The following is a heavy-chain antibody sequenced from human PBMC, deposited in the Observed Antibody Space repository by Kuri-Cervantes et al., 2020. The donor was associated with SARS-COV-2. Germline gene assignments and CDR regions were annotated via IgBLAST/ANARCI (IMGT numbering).Heavy chain of an antibody. CDR1: GGTFSSYA. CDR2: IIPIFGTA. J-gene: IGHJ2*01. V-gene: IGHV1-69*06. D-gene: IGHD3-3*01. Sequence: SVKVSCKASGGTFSSYAISWVRQAPGQGLEWMGGIIPIFGTANYAQKFQGRVTITADTSTNTAFMEVRRLRSEDTALYYCASAPSLYNDFWSGNSFSWGRGSLVTVSS. CDR3: ASAPSLYNDFWSGNSFS.